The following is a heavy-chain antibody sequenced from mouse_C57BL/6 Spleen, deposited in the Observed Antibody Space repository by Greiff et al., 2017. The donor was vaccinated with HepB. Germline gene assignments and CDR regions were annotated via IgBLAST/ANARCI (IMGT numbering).Heavy chain of an antibody. CDR3: TRVYYGSNYFDY. Sequence: EVKVEESGEGLVKPGGSLKLSCAASGFTFSSYAMSWVRQTPEKRLEWVAYISSGGDYIYYADTVKGRFTISRDNARNTLYLQMSSLKSEDTAMYYCTRVYYGSNYFDYWGQGTTLTVSS. CDR2: ISSGGDYI. CDR1: GFTFSSYA. D-gene: IGHD1-1*01. V-gene: IGHV5-9-1*02. J-gene: IGHJ2*01.